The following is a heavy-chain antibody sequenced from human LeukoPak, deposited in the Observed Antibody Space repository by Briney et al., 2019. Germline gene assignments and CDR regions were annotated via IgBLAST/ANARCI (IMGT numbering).Heavy chain of an antibody. V-gene: IGHV4-39*01. CDR1: GGSISSSSYY. D-gene: IGHD3-16*01. CDR3: ARGGPGSRISFDY. J-gene: IGHJ4*02. Sequence: SETLSLTCTVSGGSISSSSYYWGWIRQPPGKGLEWIGSIYYSGSTYYNPSLKSRVTISVGTSKNQFSLKLSSVTAADTAVYYCARGGPGSRISFDYWGQGTLVTVSS. CDR2: IYYSGST.